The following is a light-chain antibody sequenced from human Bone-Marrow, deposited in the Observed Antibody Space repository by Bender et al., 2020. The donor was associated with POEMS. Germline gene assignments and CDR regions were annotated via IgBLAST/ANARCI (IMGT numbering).Light chain of an antibody. CDR2: EVT. Sequence: QSALTQPASVSGSPGHSITISCTGTSSDVGRYNYVSWYQQHPGKVPKLIIYEVTNRPSGISNRFSGSKSGNTASLSISGLQAEDEADYYCCSFVTSGTSWVFGGVTKLTVL. V-gene: IGLV2-14*01. J-gene: IGLJ3*02. CDR3: CSFVTSGTSWV. CDR1: SSDVGRYNY.